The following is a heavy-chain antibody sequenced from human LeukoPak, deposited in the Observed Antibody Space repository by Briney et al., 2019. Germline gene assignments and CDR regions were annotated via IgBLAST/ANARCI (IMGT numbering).Heavy chain of an antibody. J-gene: IGHJ4*02. CDR1: GFTFSSYA. V-gene: IGHV3-30-3*01. CDR3: ARGGYSYGHLEY. CDR2: ISYDGSNK. Sequence: GGSLRLSCAASGFTFSSYAMHWVRQAPGKGLEWVAVISYDGSNKYYADSVKGRFTISRDNSENTLYLQMNSLRAGDTAVYYCARGGYSYGHLEYWGQGTLVTVSS. D-gene: IGHD5-18*01.